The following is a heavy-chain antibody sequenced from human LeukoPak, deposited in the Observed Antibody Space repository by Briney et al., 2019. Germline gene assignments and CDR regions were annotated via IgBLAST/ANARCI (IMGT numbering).Heavy chain of an antibody. V-gene: IGHV3-23*01. CDR1: GITLSNYG. J-gene: IGHJ4*02. Sequence: GGSLRLSCAVSGITLSNYGMNWVRQAPGKGLEWVADLSGSGGSTNYADSVKGRFTISRDNAKNTLYLQMNSLRAEDTAVYFCAKRGVVIRVILVGFHKEAYYFDSWGQGVLVTVSS. CDR3: AKRGVVIRVILVGFHKEAYYFDS. D-gene: IGHD3-22*01. CDR2: LSGSGGST.